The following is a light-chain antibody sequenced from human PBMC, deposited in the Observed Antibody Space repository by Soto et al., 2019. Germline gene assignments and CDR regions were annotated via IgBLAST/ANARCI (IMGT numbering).Light chain of an antibody. J-gene: IGKJ4*01. CDR2: DAS. CDR3: QQRSNWPLT. CDR1: QSVNTY. V-gene: IGKV3-11*01. Sequence: EIVLTQSPATLSLSPGERATLSCRASQSVNTYLAWYQQRPGQAPRLLMYDASNRATGIPARFSGRGSRTHFTLTIDSLAPEAVAVYYCQQRSNWPLTFGGGTKVEIK.